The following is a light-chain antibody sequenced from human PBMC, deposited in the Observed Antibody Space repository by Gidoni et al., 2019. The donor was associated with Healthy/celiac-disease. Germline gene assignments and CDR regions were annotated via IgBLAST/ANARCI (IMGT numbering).Light chain of an antibody. CDR1: SSNIWNKY. CDR3: GTWDSSLSAPV. V-gene: IGLV1-51*01. CDR2: YNN. J-gene: IGLJ3*02. Sequence: QSVLTQPPSVSAAPGQKGTITCSGSSSNIWNKYVSWYQQLPGTAPKPPLYYNNNPPSGIPVRFSGSESGPSATLGITGLRTWDEADYYCGTWDSSLSAPVFGGGTKLTVL.